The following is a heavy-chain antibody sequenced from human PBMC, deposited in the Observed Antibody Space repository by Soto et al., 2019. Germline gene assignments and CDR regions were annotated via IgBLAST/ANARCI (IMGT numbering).Heavy chain of an antibody. V-gene: IGHV1-3*01. Sequence: QVQLVQSGAEVKKPGASVKVSCKASGYTFTSYAMQWVRQAPVQRLEWMGWINAGNGNTKYSQKFQGRVTITRDTSASTAYMELSSLRSEDTAVYYCARGPGGPDGPGDYWGQGTLVTVSS. CDR1: GYTFTSYA. CDR2: INAGNGNT. CDR3: ARGPGGPDGPGDY. D-gene: IGHD2-15*01. J-gene: IGHJ4*02.